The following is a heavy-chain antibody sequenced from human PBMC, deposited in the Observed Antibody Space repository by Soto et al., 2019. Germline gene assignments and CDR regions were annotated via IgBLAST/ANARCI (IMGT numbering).Heavy chain of an antibody. J-gene: IGHJ4*02. CDR1: GGSITSSY. CDR2: IYDTGISGYTPST. Sequence: SETLSLTCTVSGGSITSSYWSWIRRPPGKGLEWIAYIYDTGISGYTPSTSYNPSLKSRVTMSVDTSKSQFSLKLTSVTAADTAVYYCARDSWGECSSTSCYTPRFDYWGQGTLVTVSS. D-gene: IGHD2-2*02. V-gene: IGHV4-59*01. CDR3: ARDSWGECSSTSCYTPRFDY.